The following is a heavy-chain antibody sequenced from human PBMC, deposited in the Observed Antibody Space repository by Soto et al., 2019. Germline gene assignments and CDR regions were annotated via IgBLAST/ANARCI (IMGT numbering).Heavy chain of an antibody. CDR2: IYYSGST. V-gene: IGHV4-39*01. J-gene: IGHJ4*02. CDR1: GGSISSSSYY. CDR3: ARPGFYDSSGYSFDY. D-gene: IGHD3-22*01. Sequence: QLQLQESGPGLVKPSETLSLTCTVSGGSISSSSYYWGWIRQPPGKGLEWIGSIYYSGSTYYNPSLKSRVTIXXDXSXXQFSLKLSSVTAADTAVYYCARPGFYDSSGYSFDYWGQGTLVAVSS.